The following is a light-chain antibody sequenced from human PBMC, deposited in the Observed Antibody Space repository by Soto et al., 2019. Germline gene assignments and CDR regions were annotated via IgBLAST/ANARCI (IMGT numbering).Light chain of an antibody. CDR2: AAS. Sequence: DIQMTQSPSSLSASVGDSVTITCRASQSISSYLNWYQQKPGKAPKLLIYAASSLQGGVPSRFSGSGSGTDFTLTISSLQPEDFATYYCQQSYSTPRTFGQGTKV. J-gene: IGKJ1*01. CDR1: QSISSY. CDR3: QQSYSTPRT. V-gene: IGKV1-39*01.